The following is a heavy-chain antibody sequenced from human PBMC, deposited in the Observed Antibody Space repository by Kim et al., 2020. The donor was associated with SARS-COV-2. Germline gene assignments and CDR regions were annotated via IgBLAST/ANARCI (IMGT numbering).Heavy chain of an antibody. CDR1: GYTFTSYG. J-gene: IGHJ5*02. V-gene: IGHV1-18*01. CDR3: ARGQTPYLGSGWYWAWFDP. CDR2: ISAYNGNT. D-gene: IGHD6-19*01. Sequence: ASVKVSCKASGYTFTSYGISWVRQAPGQGLEWMGWISAYNGNTNYAQKLQGRVTMTTDTSTSTAYMELRSLRSDDTAVYYCARGQTPYLGSGWYWAWFDPWGQGTLVTVSS.